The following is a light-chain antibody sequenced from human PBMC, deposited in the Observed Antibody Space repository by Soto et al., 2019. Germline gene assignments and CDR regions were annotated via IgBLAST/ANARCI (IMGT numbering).Light chain of an antibody. V-gene: IGKV3-11*01. J-gene: IGKJ4*01. CDR2: DAS. CDR1: QSVGSY. CDR3: QQRTNWPLP. Sequence: NMLTQSPATLSLSLGERATLSCRASQSVGSYLAWYQQKPGQAPRLLISDASNRVTGIPARFSASGSGTDFTLTISSLEPEDFAVYYCQQRTNWPLPFGGGTNVDVK.